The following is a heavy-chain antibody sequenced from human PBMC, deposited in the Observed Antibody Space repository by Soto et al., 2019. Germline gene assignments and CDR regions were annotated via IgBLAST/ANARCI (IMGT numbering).Heavy chain of an antibody. D-gene: IGHD2-15*01. J-gene: IGHJ6*02. CDR3: ARCHCIPDYYHHYLMAF. Sequence: SETLCLTCAFYGGTFSGYYWSWIRQPPGKGLEWIGEINHSGSTNYNPSLKSRVTISVDTSKNQFSLKLSSVTAADTAVDYCARCHCIPDYYHHYLMAFWGRRSTVTV. V-gene: IGHV4-34*01. CDR2: INHSGST. CDR1: GGTFSGYY.